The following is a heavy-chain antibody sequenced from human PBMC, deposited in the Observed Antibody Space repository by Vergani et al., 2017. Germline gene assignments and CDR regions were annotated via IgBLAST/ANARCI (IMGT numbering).Heavy chain of an antibody. J-gene: IGHJ6*03. Sequence: QVQLVESGGGVVQPGRSLRLSCAASGFTFSSYAMNWVRQAPGKGLEWVAVISYDGSNKYYADSVKGRFTISRDNSKNTLYLQMNSLRAEDTAVYYCARARGYCTNGVCPIRFFYYMDVWGKGTTVTVSS. V-gene: IGHV3-30-3*01. CDR1: GFTFSSYA. CDR3: ARARGYCTNGVCPIRFFYYMDV. D-gene: IGHD2-8*01. CDR2: ISYDGSNK.